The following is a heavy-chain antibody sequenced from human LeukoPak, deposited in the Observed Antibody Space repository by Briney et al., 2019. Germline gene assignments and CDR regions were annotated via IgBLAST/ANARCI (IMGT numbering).Heavy chain of an antibody. CDR3: ARYVGYYYYYMDV. CDR2: ISSSSSYI. Sequence: GGSLRLSCAASGFTFSSYGMHWVRQAPGKGLEWVSSISSSSSYIYYADSVKGRFTISRDNAKNSLYLQMNSLRAEDTAVYYCARYVGYYYYYMDVWGKGTTVTVSS. V-gene: IGHV3-21*01. D-gene: IGHD1-1*01. CDR1: GFTFSSYG. J-gene: IGHJ6*03.